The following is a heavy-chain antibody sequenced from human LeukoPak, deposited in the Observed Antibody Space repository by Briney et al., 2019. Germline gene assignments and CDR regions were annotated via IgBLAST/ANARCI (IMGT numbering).Heavy chain of an antibody. CDR2: ISDDGSNK. CDR3: AKDNKRYSCDY. V-gene: IGHV3-30*18. CDR1: GFTFRSYG. Sequence: GGSLRLSCAASGFTFRSYGMHWVRQAPGKGLEWVAVISDDGSNKYYADSVKGRFTISRDSSTNTLSLQMNSLRVEDTAVYYCAKDNKRYSCDYWGQGTLVTVSS. J-gene: IGHJ4*02. D-gene: IGHD5-18*01.